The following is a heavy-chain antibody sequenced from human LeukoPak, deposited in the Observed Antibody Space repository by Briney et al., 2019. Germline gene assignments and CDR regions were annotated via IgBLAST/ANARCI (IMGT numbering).Heavy chain of an antibody. V-gene: IGHV4-34*01. D-gene: IGHD3-10*01. Sequence: SETLSLTCAVYGGSFSGYYWSWIRQPPGKGLEWIGEINHSGSTNYNPSLKSRVTISVDTSKNQFSLKLSSMTAADTAVYYCAWGRRSTLDYWGQGTLVTVSS. CDR2: INHSGST. CDR3: AWGRRSTLDY. J-gene: IGHJ4*02. CDR1: GGSFSGYY.